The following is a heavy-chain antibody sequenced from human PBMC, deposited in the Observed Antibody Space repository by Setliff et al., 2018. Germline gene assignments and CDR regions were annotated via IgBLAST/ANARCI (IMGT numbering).Heavy chain of an antibody. D-gene: IGHD1-26*01. V-gene: IGHV4-34*01. CDR2: INHSGST. J-gene: IGHJ5*02. CDR3: ARALYAPVGPTDNWFDP. Sequence: PSETLSLTCAVYSGSFSGYFWSWIRQPPGKGLEWIGEINHSGSTNYNPSLKSRVTILVDTSKNQFSLKMTSVTAADTALYYCARALYAPVGPTDNWFDPWGQGTLVTVSS. CDR1: SGSFSGYF.